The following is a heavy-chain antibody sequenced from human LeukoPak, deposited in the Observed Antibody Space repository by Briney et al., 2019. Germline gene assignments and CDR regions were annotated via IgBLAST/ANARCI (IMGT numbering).Heavy chain of an antibody. V-gene: IGHV4-4*07. D-gene: IGHD5-18*01. Sequence: PSETLSLTCTVSGGSISSYYWSWIRQPAGKGLEWIGRIYTSGSTNYNPSLKSRVTISVDTSKNQFSLKLSSVTAADTAVYYCARGWIQLWYGDFYYYYGMDVWGQGTTVTVSS. CDR2: IYTSGST. CDR1: GGSISSYY. J-gene: IGHJ6*02. CDR3: ARGWIQLWYGDFYYYYGMDV.